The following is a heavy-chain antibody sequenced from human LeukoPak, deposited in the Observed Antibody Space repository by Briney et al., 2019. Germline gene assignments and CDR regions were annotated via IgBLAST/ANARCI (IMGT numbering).Heavy chain of an antibody. CDR3: ARARGQYGDFGGYFDL. V-gene: IGHV3-30*03. CDR1: GFTFSSYG. Sequence: GGSLRLSCAASGFTFSSYGMHWVRQAPGKGLEWVAVISYDGSNKYYADSVKGRFTISRDNSKNKVYLQMNSLRAEDTAVYYCARARGQYGDFGGYFDLWGRGTLVTVSS. CDR2: ISYDGSNK. D-gene: IGHD4-23*01. J-gene: IGHJ2*01.